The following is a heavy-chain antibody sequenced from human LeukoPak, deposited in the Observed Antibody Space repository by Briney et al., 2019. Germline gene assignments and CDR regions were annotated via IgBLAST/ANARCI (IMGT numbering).Heavy chain of an antibody. V-gene: IGHV3-30-3*01. CDR3: ARDSSTFDY. CDR2: ISYDGSNK. D-gene: IGHD3-10*01. Sequence: GGSLRLSCAASGFTFSNYAMHWVRQAPGKGLEWVAVISYDGSNKYYADSVKGRFPISRDNSKNTLDLQMNNLRAGDTGVYYCARDSSTFDYWGQGSLVTVSS. CDR1: GFTFSNYA. J-gene: IGHJ4*02.